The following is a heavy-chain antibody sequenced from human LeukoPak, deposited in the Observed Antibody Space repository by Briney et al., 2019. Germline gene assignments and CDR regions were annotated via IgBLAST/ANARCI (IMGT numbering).Heavy chain of an antibody. D-gene: IGHD2-21*01. J-gene: IGHJ4*02. V-gene: IGHV3-48*01. Sequence: PGGSLRLSCAASGFTFSSYSMNWVRQAPGKGLEWGSYISGSSSTIYYADSVKGRFTISRDNGKNTLYLQMSSLRAEDTAVYYCAKEFNRGLPDYWGQGTLVTVPS. CDR1: GFTFSSYS. CDR3: AKEFNRGLPDY. CDR2: ISGSSSTI.